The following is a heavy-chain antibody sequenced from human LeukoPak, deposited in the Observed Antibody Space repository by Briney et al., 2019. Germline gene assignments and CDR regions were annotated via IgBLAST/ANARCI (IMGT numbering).Heavy chain of an antibody. CDR3: ARGAADQIWNYYYMDV. V-gene: IGHV4-31*03. Sequence: PSQTLSLTCTVSGGSISSGGYYWSWIRQHPGKGLEWIRYIYYSGSTYYNPSLKSRVTISVDTSKNQFSLKLSSVTAADTAVYYCARGAADQIWNYYYMDVWGKGTTVTVSS. CDR1: GGSISSGGYY. J-gene: IGHJ6*03. D-gene: IGHD2/OR15-2a*01. CDR2: IYYSGST.